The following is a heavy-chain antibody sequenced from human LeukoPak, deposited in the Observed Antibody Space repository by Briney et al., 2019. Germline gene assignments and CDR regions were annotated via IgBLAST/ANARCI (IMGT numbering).Heavy chain of an antibody. CDR1: GFTFSSYS. J-gene: IGHJ4*02. D-gene: IGHD2-21*02. CDR3: AKLLAVVGDRSRAFDY. CDR2: ISSSSSTI. Sequence: GASLRLSCAASGFTFSSYSMNWVRQAPGKGLEWVSYISSSSSTIYYEDSVKGLFTTSRDNAKNPLFLKMNSRRAEETAVYYCAKLLAVVGDRSRAFDYWGQRALVTVSS. V-gene: IGHV3-48*01.